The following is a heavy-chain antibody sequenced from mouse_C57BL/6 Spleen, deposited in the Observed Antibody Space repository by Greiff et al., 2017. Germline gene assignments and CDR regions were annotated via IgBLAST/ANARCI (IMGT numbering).Heavy chain of an antibody. CDR3: ARDDYDGAWFAY. CDR1: GFNIKDYY. V-gene: IGHV14-2*01. D-gene: IGHD2-4*01. Sequence: VQLQQSGAELVKPGDSVKLSCTASGFNIKDYYMHWVKQRPEQGLEWIGRIDPEDGETKYAPQFQGKATITAATSSNTAYLQLSSLTSEDTAVYYCARDDYDGAWFAYWGQGTLVTVSA. CDR2: IDPEDGET. J-gene: IGHJ3*01.